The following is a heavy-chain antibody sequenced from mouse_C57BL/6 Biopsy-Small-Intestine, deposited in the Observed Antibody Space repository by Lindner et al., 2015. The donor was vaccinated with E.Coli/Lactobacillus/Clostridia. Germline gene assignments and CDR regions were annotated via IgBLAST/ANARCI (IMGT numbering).Heavy chain of an antibody. V-gene: IGHV3-3*01. CDR2: TFYSGIT. D-gene: IGHD1-1*01. CDR3: ARYYYSGSYWYFDV. CDR1: GFSINSDCY. Sequence: EVQLQESGPSLVRPPQTLSLTCTVTGFSINSDCYWIWIRQFPGNKLEYIGYTFYSGITYYNPSLESRTYITRDTSKNQFSLKLSSVTTEDTATYYCARYYYSGSYWYFDVWGTGTTVTVSS. J-gene: IGHJ1*03.